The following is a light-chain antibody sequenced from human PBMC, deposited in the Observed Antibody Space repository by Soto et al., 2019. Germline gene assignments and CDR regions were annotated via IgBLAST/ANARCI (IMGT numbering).Light chain of an antibody. J-gene: IGLJ1*01. V-gene: IGLV2-23*02. CDR3: YSYTGSSTAYV. CDR1: SSDVGSYNL. CDR2: AVS. Sequence: QSVLTQPASVSGSPGQSITISCTGTSSDVGSYNLVSWYQQHPGKAPKLMIYAVSKRPSGVSNRFSGSKSGNTASLTISGLQAEDEADYYCYSYTGSSTAYVFGTGTKLTVL.